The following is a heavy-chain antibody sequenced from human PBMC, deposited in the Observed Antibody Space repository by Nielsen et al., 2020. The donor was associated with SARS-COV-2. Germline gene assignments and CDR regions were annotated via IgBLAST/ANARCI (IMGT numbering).Heavy chain of an antibody. CDR3: ARGGTIFGVVTRMDV. Sequence: SETLSLTCTVSGGSISSGGYYWSWIRQHPGKGLEWIGYIYYSGSTYYNPFLKSRVTISVDTSKNQFSLKLSSVTAADTAVYYCARGGTIFGVVTRMDVWGQGTTVTVSS. CDR1: GGSISSGGYY. CDR2: IYYSGST. J-gene: IGHJ6*02. D-gene: IGHD3-3*01. V-gene: IGHV4-31*03.